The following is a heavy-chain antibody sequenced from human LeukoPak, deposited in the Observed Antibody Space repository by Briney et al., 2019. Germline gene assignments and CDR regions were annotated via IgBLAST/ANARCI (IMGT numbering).Heavy chain of an antibody. J-gene: IGHJ4*02. V-gene: IGHV1-8*01. Sequence: RASVKVSCKASGYTFTSYDINWVRQATGQGLEWMGWMNPNSGNTGYAQKFQGRVTMTRNTSISTAYMELSSLRSEDTAVYYCARANNWNYALGYWGQGTLVTVSS. CDR2: MNPNSGNT. CDR3: ARANNWNYALGY. CDR1: GYTFTSYD. D-gene: IGHD1-7*01.